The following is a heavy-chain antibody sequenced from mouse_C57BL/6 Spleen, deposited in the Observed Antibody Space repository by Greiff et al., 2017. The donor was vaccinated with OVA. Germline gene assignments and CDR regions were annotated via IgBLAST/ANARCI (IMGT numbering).Heavy chain of an antibody. D-gene: IGHD1-1*01. CDR3: ARLLLRDDAMDY. Sequence: VTLQESGAELVRPGTSVQVSCKASGYAFTNYLIAWVKQRPGQGLAWIGVINPGSGGTHYNEKFKGKATLTADKSSSTAYMQLSSRTSEDSAVYFCARLLLRDDAMDYWGQGTSVTVSS. V-gene: IGHV1-54*01. CDR2: INPGSGGT. CDR1: GYAFTNYL. J-gene: IGHJ4*01.